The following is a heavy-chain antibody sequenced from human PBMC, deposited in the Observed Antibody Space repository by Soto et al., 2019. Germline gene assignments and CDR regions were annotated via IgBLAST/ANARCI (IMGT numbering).Heavy chain of an antibody. CDR1: GVAFKNYG. D-gene: IGHD2-2*01. V-gene: IGHV3-21*01. CDR3: AREDSIIIPAVSDF. Sequence: GGSLGLSGTVSGVAFKNYGINWVRQAPGKGLEWVSSISKSDYTYYSDSVKGRFAISRDNAKSSVSLQMNTLRVEDTAVYYCAREDSIIIPAVSDFWGQGTLVTVPS. J-gene: IGHJ4*02. CDR2: ISKSDYT.